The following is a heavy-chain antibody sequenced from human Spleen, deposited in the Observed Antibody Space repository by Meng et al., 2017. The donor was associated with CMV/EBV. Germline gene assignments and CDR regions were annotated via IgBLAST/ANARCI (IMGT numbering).Heavy chain of an antibody. Sequence: ASVKVSCKASGYSFTGYFMHWVRQAPGQGPEWMGWINPTNGDTKYAQKFQGRVTMTRDTSSTTAYMELSRLRSEDTAVYYCARGGQGYSGYWGQGTLVTVSS. CDR1: GYSFTGYF. D-gene: IGHD5-12*01. V-gene: IGHV1-2*02. CDR3: ARGGQGYSGY. CDR2: INPTNGDT. J-gene: IGHJ4*02.